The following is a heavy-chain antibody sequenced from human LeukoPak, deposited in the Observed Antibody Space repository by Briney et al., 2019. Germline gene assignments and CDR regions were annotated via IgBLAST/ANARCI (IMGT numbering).Heavy chain of an antibody. CDR2: ISYSGST. D-gene: IGHD5-18*01. J-gene: IGHJ4*02. CDR1: GGSISSSSYY. V-gene: IGHV4-39*07. Sequence: DPSETLSLTCTVSGGSISSSSYYWGWIRQPPGKGLEWIGSISYSGSTYYNPSLKSRVTISVDTSKNQFSLKLSSVTAADTAVYYCARGWIQLWTTRGYYFDYWGQGTLVTVSS. CDR3: ARGWIQLWTTRGYYFDY.